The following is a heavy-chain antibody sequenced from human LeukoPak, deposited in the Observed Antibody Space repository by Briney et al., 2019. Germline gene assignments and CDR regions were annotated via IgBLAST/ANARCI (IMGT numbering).Heavy chain of an antibody. CDR3: ARGRSGRAAHRGENYYYMDV. CDR1: GFTFDDYA. D-gene: IGHD6-13*01. J-gene: IGHJ6*03. V-gene: IGHV3-9*01. Sequence: PGRSLRLSCAASGFTFDDYAMHWVRQAPGKGLEWVSGISWNSGSISYADSVKGRFTISRDNAKNSLYLQMNSLRAEDTAVYYCARGRSGRAAHRGENYYYMDVWGKGTTVTVSS. CDR2: ISWNSGSI.